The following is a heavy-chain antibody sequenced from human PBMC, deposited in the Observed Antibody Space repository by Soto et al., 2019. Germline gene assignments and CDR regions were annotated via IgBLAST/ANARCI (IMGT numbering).Heavy chain of an antibody. V-gene: IGHV3-23*01. J-gene: IGHJ5*02. CDR1: GFNFRIYA. CDR3: ARKGRPGYDKGNWLDP. Sequence: GGSLRLSCAASGFNFRIYAMSWVRQAPGKGLEWVSGISVSDTNANYADSVKGRFTISRDNSRTTLYLQINSLRDEDTATYYCARKGRPGYDKGNWLDPWGQGTLVTVSS. CDR2: ISVSDTNA. D-gene: IGHD5-12*01.